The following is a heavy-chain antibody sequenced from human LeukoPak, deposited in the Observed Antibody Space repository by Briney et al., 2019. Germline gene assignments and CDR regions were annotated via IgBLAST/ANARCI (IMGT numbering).Heavy chain of an antibody. D-gene: IGHD6-13*01. J-gene: IGHJ4*02. Sequence: GGSLRPSCAASGFTFDDYGMSWVRQAPGKGLEWVSGINWNGGSTGYADSVKGRFTISRDNAKNSLYLQMNSLRAEDTAVYYCARDTLAAAGIDYWGQGTLVTVSS. CDR3: ARDTLAAAGIDY. CDR2: INWNGGST. V-gene: IGHV3-20*04. CDR1: GFTFDDYG.